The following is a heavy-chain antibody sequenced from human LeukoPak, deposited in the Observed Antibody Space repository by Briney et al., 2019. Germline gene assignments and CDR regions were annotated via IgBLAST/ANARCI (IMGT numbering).Heavy chain of an antibody. Sequence: GGSLRLSCAASGFTFTSYTMNWVRQAPGKGLEWVSSISSSSSYIYYADSVKGRFTISRDNAKNSLYLQMNSLRAEDTAVYYCARDPDPGYYYGSGSYLLDYWGQGTLVTVSS. V-gene: IGHV3-21*01. CDR3: ARDPDPGYYYGSGSYLLDY. D-gene: IGHD3-10*01. J-gene: IGHJ4*02. CDR2: ISSSSSYI. CDR1: GFTFTSYT.